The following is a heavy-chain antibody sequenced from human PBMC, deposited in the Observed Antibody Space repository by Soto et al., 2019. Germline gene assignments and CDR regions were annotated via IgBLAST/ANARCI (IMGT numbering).Heavy chain of an antibody. D-gene: IGHD1-26*01. CDR3: ARQIVGATRYFDY. J-gene: IGHJ4*02. Sequence: GASVKVSCKASGGTFSSYAISWIRQAPGQGLEWMGGIIPIFGTANHAQKFQGRVTITADESTSTAYMELSSLRSEDTAVYYCARQIVGATRYFDYWGQGTLVTVS. CDR1: GGTFSSYA. CDR2: IIPIFGTA. V-gene: IGHV1-69*13.